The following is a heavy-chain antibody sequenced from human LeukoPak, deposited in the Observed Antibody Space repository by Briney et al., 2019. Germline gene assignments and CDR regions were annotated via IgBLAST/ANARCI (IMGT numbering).Heavy chain of an antibody. CDR3: ARGVDSGSYCH. CDR1: GGSFSGYY. Sequence: PSETLSLTCAVYGGSFSGYYWSWIRQPPGKGLEWIGEINHSGSTNYNLSLKSRVTISVDTSKNQFSLKLSSVTAADTAVYYCARGVDSGSYCHWGQGTLDTVSS. CDR2: INHSGST. D-gene: IGHD1-26*01. V-gene: IGHV4-34*01. J-gene: IGHJ4*02.